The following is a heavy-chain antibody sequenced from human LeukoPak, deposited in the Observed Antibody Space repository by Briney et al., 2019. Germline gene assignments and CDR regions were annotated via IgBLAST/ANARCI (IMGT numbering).Heavy chain of an antibody. J-gene: IGHJ4*02. V-gene: IGHV1-18*01. CDR2: ISAYNGNT. D-gene: IGHD1-26*01. CDR1: CYDFTSFG. CDR3: ARWTRGSYYGGKVFDY. Sequence: GASVKVCCKASCYDFTSFGISWVRQAPGQRLEWMGWISAYNGNTNYAQKLQGRVTMTTDTSTSTAYMELRSLRSDDTAVYYCARWTRGSYYGGKVFDYWGQGTLVTVSS.